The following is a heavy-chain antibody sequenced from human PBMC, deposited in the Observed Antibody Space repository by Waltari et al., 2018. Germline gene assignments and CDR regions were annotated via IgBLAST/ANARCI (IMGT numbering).Heavy chain of an antibody. CDR3: ARTMITFGGVIALDAFDI. D-gene: IGHD3-16*02. V-gene: IGHV4-30-4*01. Sequence: QVQLQELGPGLVKPSQTLSLTCTVPGGSISRGDYYWSWIRQPPGKGLEWIGYIYYSGSTYYNPSLKSRVTISVDTSKNQFSLKLSSVTAADTAVYYCARTMITFGGVIALDAFDIWGQGTMVTVSS. CDR1: GGSISRGDYY. J-gene: IGHJ3*02. CDR2: IYYSGST.